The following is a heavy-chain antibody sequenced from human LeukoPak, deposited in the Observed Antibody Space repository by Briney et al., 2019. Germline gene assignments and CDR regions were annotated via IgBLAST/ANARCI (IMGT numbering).Heavy chain of an antibody. CDR3: ARGSSSWRYYYYYYYMDV. CDR1: RFTFSNYW. J-gene: IGHJ6*03. V-gene: IGHV3-7*01. Sequence: GGSLRLSCAASRFTFSNYWMSWVRQAPGKGLEWVANIKQDGSEKYYVDSVKGRFTIPRDNAKNSMYLQMNSLRAEDTAVYYCARGSSSWRYYYYYYYMDVGGKGTTVTIS. D-gene: IGHD6-13*01. CDR2: IKQDGSEK.